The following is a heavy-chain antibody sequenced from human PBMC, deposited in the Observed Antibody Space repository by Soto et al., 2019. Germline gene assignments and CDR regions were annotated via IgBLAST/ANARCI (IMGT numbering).Heavy chain of an antibody. CDR1: GGSISSYY. Sequence: SETLSLTCTVSGGSISSYYWSWIRQPPGKGLEWIGYIYYSGSTNYNPSLKSRVTISVDTSKNQFSLKLSSVTAADTAVYYCARGYDILTGYYRFPRMVFDIWGQGTMVTVSS. J-gene: IGHJ3*02. CDR3: ARGYDILTGYYRFPRMVFDI. V-gene: IGHV4-59*01. CDR2: IYYSGST. D-gene: IGHD3-9*01.